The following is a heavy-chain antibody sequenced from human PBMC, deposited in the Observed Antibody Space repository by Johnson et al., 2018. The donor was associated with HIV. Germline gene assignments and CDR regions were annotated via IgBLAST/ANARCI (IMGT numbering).Heavy chain of an antibody. CDR3: ARGGVVHDGFDI. Sequence: QVQLVESGGGVVQPGRSLRLSCAASGFTFSSFAMHWVLQTPGNGLEWVSIISYSGSNKYYADSVKGRFTISRDNSKNTLYLQMNTLRAEDTAVYYCARGGVVHDGFDIRGLGTMVTVSS. D-gene: IGHD2-8*01. CDR1: GFTFSSFA. J-gene: IGHJ3*02. CDR2: ISYSGSNK. V-gene: IGHV3-30*04.